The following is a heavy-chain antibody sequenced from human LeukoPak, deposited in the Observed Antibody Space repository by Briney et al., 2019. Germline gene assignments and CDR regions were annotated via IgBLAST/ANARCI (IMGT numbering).Heavy chain of an antibody. Sequence: ASVKVSCKASGYTFTSYYMHWVRQAPGQGLEWMGKINPSGGSTTYAQKFQGRVTMTRDTSTSTVYMELSSLRSEDTAVYYCARMARGSGWPWDIWGQGTMVTVSS. CDR2: INPSGGST. CDR1: GYTFTSYY. D-gene: IGHD6-19*01. CDR3: ARMARGSGWPWDI. V-gene: IGHV1-46*01. J-gene: IGHJ3*02.